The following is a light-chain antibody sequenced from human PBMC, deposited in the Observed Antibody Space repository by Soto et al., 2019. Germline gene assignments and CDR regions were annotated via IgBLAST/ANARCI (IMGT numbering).Light chain of an antibody. Sequence: DIMMTQSPHSLTVSLGERATINCKSSQSLFYSAYNKTYLAWYQVKPRQSPNLLIYWASTRKSGVPDRFTGGGSGTDFTLTISNLRAEDVAVYYCQQYYSTPLTFGGGTKLEVK. CDR2: WAS. J-gene: IGKJ4*01. V-gene: IGKV4-1*01. CDR3: QQYYSTPLT. CDR1: QSLFYSAYNKTY.